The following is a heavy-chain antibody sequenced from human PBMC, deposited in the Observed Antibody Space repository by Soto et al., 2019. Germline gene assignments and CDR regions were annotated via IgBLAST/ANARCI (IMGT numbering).Heavy chain of an antibody. J-gene: IGHJ4*02. V-gene: IGHV2-5*02. CDR2: IYWDDDK. Sequence: SGPTLVNSTQTLTLPCTFSGLSLSTGGVGVGWNSQPPGKALEWLALIYWDDDKRYNPSLQSRLTITKDAYNQVVLSMTKMEKEDTAPYFCAHRNVEVWAESTHPFADWGQGSLLTFSS. CDR1: GLSLSTGGVG. D-gene: IGHD1-26*01. CDR3: AHRNVEVWAESTHPFAD.